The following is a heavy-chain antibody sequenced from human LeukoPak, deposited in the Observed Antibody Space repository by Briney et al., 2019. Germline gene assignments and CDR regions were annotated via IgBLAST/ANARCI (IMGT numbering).Heavy chain of an antibody. CDR3: ARGARRGDDYGGFFDY. CDR2: IRSTANGYAT. D-gene: IGHD4-23*01. J-gene: IGHJ4*02. V-gene: IGHV3-73*01. CDR1: GFTFSGSA. Sequence: GGSLRLSCAASGFTFSGSALHWVRQASGKGLEWVGRIRSTANGYATAYAASVKGRFTISRDNSKNTLYLHMNSLRAEDTAVYYCARGARRGDDYGGFFDYWGQGTLVTVSS.